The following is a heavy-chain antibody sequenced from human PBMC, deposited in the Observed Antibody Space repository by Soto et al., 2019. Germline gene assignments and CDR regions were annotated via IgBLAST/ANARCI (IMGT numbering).Heavy chain of an antibody. V-gene: IGHV1-69*13. CDR3: ARDRDRNLRPDWFDP. J-gene: IGHJ5*02. CDR1: GGTFSSYA. D-gene: IGHD3-10*01. CDR2: IIPIFGTA. Sequence: ASVKVSCKASGGTFSSYAISWVRQAPGQGLEWMGGIIPIFGTANYAQKFQGRVTITADESTSTAYMELSSLRSEDTAVYYCARDRDRNLRPDWFDPWGQGTLVTVSS.